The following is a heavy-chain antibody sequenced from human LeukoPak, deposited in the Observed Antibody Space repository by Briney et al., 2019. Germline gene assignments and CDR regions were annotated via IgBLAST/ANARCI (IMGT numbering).Heavy chain of an antibody. CDR1: GDSVSSYS. Sequence: SETLSLTCTVSGDSVSSYSWSWIRQPAGKGLEWIGRIYSRGSTKYNPSLKSRVTMSLDTSKNQFSLKLSSVTAADTAVYYCARGYTSSWTRFLPRLFDYWGQGTLVTVSS. CDR2: IYSRGST. V-gene: IGHV4-4*07. J-gene: IGHJ4*02. D-gene: IGHD6-13*01. CDR3: ARGYTSSWTRFLPRLFDY.